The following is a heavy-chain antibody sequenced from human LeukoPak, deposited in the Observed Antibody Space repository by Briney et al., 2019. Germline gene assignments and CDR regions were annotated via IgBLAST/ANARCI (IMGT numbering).Heavy chain of an antibody. D-gene: IGHD5-24*01. CDR1: GGSFSGYY. J-gene: IGHJ4*02. Sequence: PSETLSLTCAVYGGSFSGYYWSWIRQPPGKGLEWIGEINHSGSTNYNPSLKSRVTISVDTSKNQFSLKLSSVTAADTAVYYCARVNRATRDGYNLFDYWGQGTLVTVSS. V-gene: IGHV4-34*01. CDR2: INHSGST. CDR3: ARVNRATRDGYNLFDY.